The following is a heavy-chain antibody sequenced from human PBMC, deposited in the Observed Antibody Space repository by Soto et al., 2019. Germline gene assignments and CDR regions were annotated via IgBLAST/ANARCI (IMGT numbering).Heavy chain of an antibody. D-gene: IGHD1-1*01. J-gene: IGHJ5*01. CDR3: VRDPPGTGFES. CDR2: ISRDGTTT. Sequence: EVQLVESGGGLVQPGGSLRLSCVASGFTFSSYWMHWVRQAPGKGLVWVSRISRDGTTTTYAAYVKGRFTVSRDKAKNTLYLPMSSLSADDTAFYSCVRDPPGTGFESWGQGTLVTVSS. CDR1: GFTFSSYW. V-gene: IGHV3-74*01.